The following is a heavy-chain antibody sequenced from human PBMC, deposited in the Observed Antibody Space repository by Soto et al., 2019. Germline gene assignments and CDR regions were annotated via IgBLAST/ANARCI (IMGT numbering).Heavy chain of an antibody. V-gene: IGHV1-2*02. J-gene: IGHJ6*02. Sequence: ASVKVSCKASGYTFTGYYMHWVRQAPGQGFEWMGWINPNSGGTNYAQKFQGRVTMTRDTSISTAYMELSRLRSDDTAVYYCARIYDFWSWGYYYYGMDVWGQGTTVTAP. CDR2: INPNSGGT. CDR1: GYTFTGYY. CDR3: ARIYDFWSWGYYYYGMDV. D-gene: IGHD3-3*01.